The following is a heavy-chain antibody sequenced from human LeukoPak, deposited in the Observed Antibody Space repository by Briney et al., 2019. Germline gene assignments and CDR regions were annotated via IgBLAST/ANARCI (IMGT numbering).Heavy chain of an antibody. Sequence: GGSLRLSCAASGFTFSSYSMNWVRQAPGKGLEWASVIYSGGSTYYADSVKGRFTISRDNSKNTLHLQMNSLRAEDTAVYYCARELVVAAGTQGAFDIWGQGTMVTVSS. CDR2: IYSGGST. CDR3: ARELVVAAGTQGAFDI. CDR1: GFTFSSYS. J-gene: IGHJ3*02. D-gene: IGHD2-15*01. V-gene: IGHV3-66*01.